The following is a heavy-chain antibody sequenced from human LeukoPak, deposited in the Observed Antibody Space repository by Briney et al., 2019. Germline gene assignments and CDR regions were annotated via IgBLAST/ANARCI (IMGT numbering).Heavy chain of an antibody. V-gene: IGHV3-48*03. Sequence: GGSLRLSCAASGITFSNYEMNWVRQAPGKGLEWVSYINPGGSKRFYAGSVRGRFTISRDDAKKSVYLQMNSLRAEDTAVYYCASSLSSGWGPVDDYWGQGIMVTVSS. CDR2: INPGGSKR. CDR1: GITFSNYE. CDR3: ASSLSSGWGPVDDY. J-gene: IGHJ4*02. D-gene: IGHD6-19*01.